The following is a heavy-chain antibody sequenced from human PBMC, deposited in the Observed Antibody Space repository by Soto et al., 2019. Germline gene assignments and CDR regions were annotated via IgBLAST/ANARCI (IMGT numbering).Heavy chain of an antibody. CDR1: GGSFSGYY. Sequence: SETLSLTCAVYGGSFSGYYLSWIRQPPGKGLEWIGEINHSGSTNYNPSLKSRVTISVDTSKNQFSLKLSSVTAADTAVYYCARVIGITMVRGVIITGWFDPWGQGTLVTVSS. CDR2: INHSGST. V-gene: IGHV4-34*01. D-gene: IGHD3-10*01. J-gene: IGHJ5*02. CDR3: ARVIGITMVRGVIITGWFDP.